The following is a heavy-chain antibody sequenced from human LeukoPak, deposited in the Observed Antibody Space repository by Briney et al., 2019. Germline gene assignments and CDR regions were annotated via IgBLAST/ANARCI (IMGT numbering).Heavy chain of an antibody. CDR2: ISSSGSTI. CDR1: GFTFSDYY. V-gene: IGHV3-11*01. CDR3: AKDSARYSGYDQGSFDY. D-gene: IGHD5-12*01. J-gene: IGHJ4*02. Sequence: GSLRLSCAASGFTFSDYYMSWIRQAPGKGLEWVSYISSSGSTIYYADSVKGRFTISRDNSKSSLYLQLNSLTPEDTALYYCAKDSARYSGYDQGSFDYWGQGTLVTVSS.